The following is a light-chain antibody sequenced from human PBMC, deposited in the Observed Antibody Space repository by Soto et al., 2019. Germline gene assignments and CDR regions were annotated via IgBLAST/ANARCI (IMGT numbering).Light chain of an antibody. J-gene: IGKJ4*01. CDR2: DAS. Sequence: ETVMTQSPATLSVSPGERATLSCRASQTITTNLAWYQLKPGQAPRLLIYDASSRATCIPARFSGSGSGTEVTLTISSLQSEDFAVYYCQQYKNLPLTFGGGTKVEIK. CDR3: QQYKNLPLT. V-gene: IGKV3-15*01. CDR1: QTITTN.